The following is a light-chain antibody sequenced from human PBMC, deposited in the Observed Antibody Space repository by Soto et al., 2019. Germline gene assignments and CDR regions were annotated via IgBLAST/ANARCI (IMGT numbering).Light chain of an antibody. CDR2: KAS. Sequence: DIQMTQSPSTLAASVGDRVTITCRASQSISSWLAWYQQKPGKAPKLLINKASSLENGDPSRFAGFGSGTEFTLSIASLQPDDSATYYCQHYNSYSRTFGQGTKVDIK. J-gene: IGKJ1*01. V-gene: IGKV1-5*03. CDR3: QHYNSYSRT. CDR1: QSISSW.